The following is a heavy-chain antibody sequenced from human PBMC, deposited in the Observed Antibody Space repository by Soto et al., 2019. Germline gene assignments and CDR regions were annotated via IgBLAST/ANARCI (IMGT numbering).Heavy chain of an antibody. CDR3: ARGYEVDCSSTSCYVGVNYYYYMDV. CDR1: GYTFTSYG. V-gene: IGHV1-8*01. CDR2: MNPNSGNT. D-gene: IGHD2-2*01. Sequence: ASVKVSCKASGYTFTSYGINWVRQATGQGLEWMGWMNPNSGNTGYAQKFQGRVTMTRNTSISTAYMELSSLRSEDTAVFYFARGYEVDCSSTSCYVGVNYYYYMDVWGKGTTVTVSS. J-gene: IGHJ6*03.